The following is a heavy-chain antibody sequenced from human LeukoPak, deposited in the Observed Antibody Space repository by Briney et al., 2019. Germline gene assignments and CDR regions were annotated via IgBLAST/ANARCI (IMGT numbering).Heavy chain of an antibody. CDR1: GCTFSSYA. J-gene: IGHJ4*02. CDR2: IIPIFGTA. V-gene: IGHV1-69*05. CDR3: ARDRGYSYGYFDY. D-gene: IGHD5-18*01. Sequence: ASVKVSCKASGCTFSSYAISWVRQAPGQGLEWMGGIIPIFGTANYAQKFQGRVTITTDESTSTAYMELSSLRSEDTAVYYCARDRGYSYGYFDYWGQGTLVTVSS.